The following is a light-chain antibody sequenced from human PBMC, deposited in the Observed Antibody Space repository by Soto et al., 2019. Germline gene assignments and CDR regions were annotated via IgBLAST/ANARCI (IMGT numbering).Light chain of an antibody. CDR3: QQRSNWYT. V-gene: IGKV3-11*01. Sequence: EIVLTQSPATLSLSAGERATLSCRASQSVSSYLAWYQQKPGQAPRLLIYDASDRATGIPARFSGSGSGTDFTLTISGLVPEDFAVYYCQQRSNWYTFGQGTKLEIK. CDR1: QSVSSY. CDR2: DAS. J-gene: IGKJ2*01.